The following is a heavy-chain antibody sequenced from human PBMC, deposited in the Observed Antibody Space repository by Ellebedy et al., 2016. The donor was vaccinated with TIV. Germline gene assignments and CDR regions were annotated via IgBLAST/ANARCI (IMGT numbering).Heavy chain of an antibody. CDR1: GGSISSSSYY. CDR2: IYYSGST. CDR3: ARDQPGESRGS. Sequence: SETLSLXXTVSGGSISSSSYYWGWIRQPPGKGLEWIGSIYYSGSTYYNPSLKSRVTISVDTSKNQFSLKLSSVTAADTAVYYCARDQPGESRGSWGQGTLVTVSS. J-gene: IGHJ4*02. D-gene: IGHD3-10*01. V-gene: IGHV4-39*07.